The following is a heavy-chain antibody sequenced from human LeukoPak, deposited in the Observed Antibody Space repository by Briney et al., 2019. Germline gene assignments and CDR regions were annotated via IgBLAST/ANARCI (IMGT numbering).Heavy chain of an antibody. V-gene: IGHV3-7*03. J-gene: IGHJ5*02. CDR3: ASPLGP. CDR2: IKQDGSEK. Sequence: GGSLRLSCAASGFTFSSYAMSWVRQAPGKGLEWVANIKQDGSEKYYVDSVKGRFTISRDNAKNLLYLQMNSLRAEDTAVYYCASPLGPWGQGTLVTVSS. CDR1: GFTFSSYA.